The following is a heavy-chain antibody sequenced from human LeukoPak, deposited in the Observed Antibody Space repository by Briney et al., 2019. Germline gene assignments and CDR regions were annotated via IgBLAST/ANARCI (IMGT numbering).Heavy chain of an antibody. CDR3: ARDLTGDGAFDI. D-gene: IGHD7-27*01. J-gene: IGHJ3*02. CDR2: ISSSSSYI. CDR1: GFTFSSYS. V-gene: IGHV3-21*01. Sequence: GGSLRLSCAASGFTFSSYSMNWVRQAPGKGLEWVSSISSSSSYIYYADSVKGRFTISRDNAKNSLYLQMNSLRAEDTAVYYCARDLTGDGAFDIWGQGTMVTVSS.